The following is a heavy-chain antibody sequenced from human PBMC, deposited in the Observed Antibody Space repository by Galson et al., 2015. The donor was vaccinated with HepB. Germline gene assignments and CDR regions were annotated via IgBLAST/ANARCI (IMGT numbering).Heavy chain of an antibody. CDR1: GYTFTSYA. J-gene: IGHJ4*02. CDR3: ARDASSSWEFDY. CDR2: INAGNGNT. Sequence: SVKVSCKASGYTFTSYAMHWVRQAPGQRLEWMGWINAGNGNTKYSQKFQGRVTMTRDTSTSTVYMELSSLRSEDTAVYYCARDASSSWEFDYWGQGTLVTVSS. D-gene: IGHD6-13*01. V-gene: IGHV1-3*01.